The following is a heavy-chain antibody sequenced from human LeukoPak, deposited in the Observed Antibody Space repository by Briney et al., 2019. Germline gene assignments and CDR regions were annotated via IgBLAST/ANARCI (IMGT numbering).Heavy chain of an antibody. V-gene: IGHV4-34*01. Sequence: SETLSLTCAVYGGSFRGNYWSWFRQSPGKGLEWIGEINHSGSTNYNPSLKSRLSISEDTSKKQISLKVTSVTAADTAVYYCATGNNTVADYWGQGTLVTVSS. CDR1: GGSFRGNY. CDR2: INHSGST. J-gene: IGHJ4*02. D-gene: IGHD1-1*01. CDR3: ATGNNTVADY.